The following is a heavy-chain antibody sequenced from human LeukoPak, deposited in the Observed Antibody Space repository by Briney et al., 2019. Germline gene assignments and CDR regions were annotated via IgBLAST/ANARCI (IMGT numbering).Heavy chain of an antibody. CDR2: ISGSGGST. D-gene: IGHD2-21*02. Sequence: GGSLRFSCAASGFTFSSYAMSWVRQAPGKGLEWVSAISGSGGSTYYADSVKGRFTISRDNSKNTLYLQMNSLRAEDTAVYYCAVGRWLLTSFDYWGQGTLVTVSS. V-gene: IGHV3-23*01. J-gene: IGHJ4*02. CDR1: GFTFSSYA. CDR3: AVGRWLLTSFDY.